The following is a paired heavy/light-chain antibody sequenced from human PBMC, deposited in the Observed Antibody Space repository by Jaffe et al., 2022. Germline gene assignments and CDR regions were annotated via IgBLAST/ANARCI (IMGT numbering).Light chain of an antibody. CDR3: QQYYSTPWT. J-gene: IGKJ1*01. CDR2: WAS. V-gene: IGKV4-1*01. CDR1: QNVLYSPNNKNY. Sequence: DIVMTQSPDSLAVSLGERATINCKSSQNVLYSPNNKNYLAWYLQKPGQPPKLLIYWASTRESGVPDRFSGSGSGTDFTLTISSLQAEDVAVYYCQQYYSTPWTFGQGTKVEIK.
Heavy chain of an antibody. V-gene: IGHV4-59*01. J-gene: IGHJ4*02. D-gene: IGHD2-15*01. CDR1: GGSISSYY. CDR3: ARDRGYCSGGGSCYVFDY. Sequence: QVQLQESGPGLVKPSETLSLTCTVSGGSISSYYWSWIRQAPGKGLEWIGYIYYSGSTNYNPSLKSRVTISVDTSKNQFSLKLSSVTAADTAVYYCARDRGYCSGGGSCYVFDYWGQGTLVTVSS. CDR2: IYYSGST.